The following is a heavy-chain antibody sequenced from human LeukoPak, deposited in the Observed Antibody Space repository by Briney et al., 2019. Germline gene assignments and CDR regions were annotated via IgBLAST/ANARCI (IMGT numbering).Heavy chain of an antibody. Sequence: SETLSLTCSVSGGSLRSYYWSWIRQPAGKGLEWIVRVYTSGKIDDNPSLKSRFTMSIDTSKNQFSLRLTSLTAADTAVYYCAREGLDDVWSGYVDHWGQGILVTVSS. J-gene: IGHJ4*02. D-gene: IGHD3-3*01. CDR2: VYTSGKI. V-gene: IGHV4-4*07. CDR3: AREGLDDVWSGYVDH. CDR1: GGSLRSYY.